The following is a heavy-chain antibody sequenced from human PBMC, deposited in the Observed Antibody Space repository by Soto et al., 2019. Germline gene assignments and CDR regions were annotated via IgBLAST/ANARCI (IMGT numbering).Heavy chain of an antibody. V-gene: IGHV4-30-4*01. CDR1: GGSISSGDYY. J-gene: IGHJ5*02. D-gene: IGHD3-9*01. CDR3: ARGLTYYDILAGPVGLYSLFDP. Sequence: TVSGGSISSGDYYWSWIRQPPGKGLEWIGYIYYSGSTYYNPSLKSRVTISVDTSKNQFSLKLSSVTAADTAVYYCARGLTYYDILAGPVGLYSLFDPWGQGTLVTVSS. CDR2: IYYSGST.